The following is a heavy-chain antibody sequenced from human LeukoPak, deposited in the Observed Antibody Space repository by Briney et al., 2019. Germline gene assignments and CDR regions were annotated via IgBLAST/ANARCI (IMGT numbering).Heavy chain of an antibody. V-gene: IGHV3-30-3*01. Sequence: GGSLRLSCAASGFTFSSYAMPWVRQAPGKGLEWVAVISYDGSNKYYADSVKGRFTISRDNSKNTLYLQMNSLRAEDTAVYYCARDVVVVAATIDYYGMDVWGQGTTVTVSS. J-gene: IGHJ6*02. CDR3: ARDVVVVAATIDYYGMDV. CDR2: ISYDGSNK. D-gene: IGHD2-15*01. CDR1: GFTFSSYA.